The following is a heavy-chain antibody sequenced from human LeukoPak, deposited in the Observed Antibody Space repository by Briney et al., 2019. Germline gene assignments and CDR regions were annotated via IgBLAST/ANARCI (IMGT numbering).Heavy chain of an antibody. D-gene: IGHD6-19*01. V-gene: IGHV4-34*01. Sequence: SETLSLTCAVYGGSFSGYYWSWIRQPPGKGLEWIGEINHSGSTNYNPSLKSRVTISVDTSKNQFSLKLSSMTAADTAVYYCARVTQWPRFGMDVWGQGTTVTVSS. CDR1: GGSFSGYY. CDR3: ARVTQWPRFGMDV. J-gene: IGHJ6*02. CDR2: INHSGST.